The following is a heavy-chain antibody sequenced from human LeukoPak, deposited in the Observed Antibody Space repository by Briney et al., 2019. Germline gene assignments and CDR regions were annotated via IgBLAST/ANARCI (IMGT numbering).Heavy chain of an antibody. CDR1: GGSISSYY. CDR2: IYYSGST. J-gene: IGHJ4*02. Sequence: RAGGSLRLSCVESGGSISSYYWSWIRQPPGKGLEWIGYIYYSGSTNYNPSLKSRVTISVDTSKNQFSLKLSSVTAADTAVYYCARGMVRPYFDYWGQGTLVTVSS. D-gene: IGHD3-10*01. CDR3: ARGMVRPYFDY. V-gene: IGHV4-59*01.